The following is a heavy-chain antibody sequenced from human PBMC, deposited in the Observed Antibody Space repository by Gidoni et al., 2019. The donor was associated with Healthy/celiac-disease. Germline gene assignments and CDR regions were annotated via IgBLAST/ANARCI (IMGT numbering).Heavy chain of an antibody. Sequence: VQLAESGGGLVQPGGSLRLSCAASGFTFSSYWMSWVRQAPGKGLEWVANIKQDGSEKYYVDSVKGRFTISRDNAKNSLYRQMNSLRAEDTAVYYCARASGGSGSYYNREFDYWGQGTLVTVSS. D-gene: IGHD3-10*01. CDR1: GFTFSSYW. CDR2: IKQDGSEK. V-gene: IGHV3-7*05. CDR3: ARASGGSGSYYNREFDY. J-gene: IGHJ4*02.